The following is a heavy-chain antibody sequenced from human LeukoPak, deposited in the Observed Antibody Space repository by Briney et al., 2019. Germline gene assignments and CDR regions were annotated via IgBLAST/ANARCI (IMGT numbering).Heavy chain of an antibody. CDR2: ISGSGGST. Sequence: GGSLRLFCAASGFTFSSYAMSWARQAPGKGREWVSAISGSGGSTYYADSVKGRFTISRDNSKNTLYLQMNSLRAEDTAVYYCAKGGGYGGFDYWGQGTLVTVSS. CDR3: AKGGGYGGFDY. J-gene: IGHJ4*02. CDR1: GFTFSSYA. V-gene: IGHV3-23*01. D-gene: IGHD5-12*01.